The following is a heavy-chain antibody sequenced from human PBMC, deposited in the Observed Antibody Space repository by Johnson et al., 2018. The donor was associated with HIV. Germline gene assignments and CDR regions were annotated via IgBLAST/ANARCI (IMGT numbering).Heavy chain of an antibody. CDR1: GFTFSSYA. V-gene: IGHV3-30*04. CDR3: ATRDPTYRPGVFDI. CDR2: ISYDGSNK. Sequence: QEQLVESGGGVVQPGRSLRLSCAASGFTFSSYAMHWVRQAPGKGLEWVAVISYDGSNKYYADSVKGRFTISRDNSKNTLYLQMNSLRAEDTAVYYCATRDPTYRPGVFDIGGLGTMVTVSS. J-gene: IGHJ3*02. D-gene: IGHD1-14*01.